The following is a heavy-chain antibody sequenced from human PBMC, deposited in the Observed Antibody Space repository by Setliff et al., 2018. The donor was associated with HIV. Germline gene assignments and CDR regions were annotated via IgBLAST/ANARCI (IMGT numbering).Heavy chain of an antibody. D-gene: IGHD6-13*01. CDR3: ARHLIPGDPRYSSSWYY. CDR1: GYSFTSYW. J-gene: IGHJ4*02. V-gene: IGHV5-51*01. Sequence: AGESLKIFCKGSGYSFTSYWIGWVRQMPGKGLEWMGIIYPGDSDTRYSPSFQGQVTLSADKSISTAYLQWSSLKASDTAMYYCARHLIPGDPRYSSSWYYWGQGTLVTVSS. CDR2: IYPGDSDT.